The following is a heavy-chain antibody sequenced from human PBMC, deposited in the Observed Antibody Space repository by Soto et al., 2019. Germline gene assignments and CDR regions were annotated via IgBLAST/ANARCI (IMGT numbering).Heavy chain of an antibody. J-gene: IGHJ4*02. D-gene: IGHD3-10*01. CDR2: ISAYNGNT. CDR1: CYTFTSYG. Sequence: GASVKVSFKASCYTFTSYGISWVRQAPGQGLEWMGWISAYNGNTNYAQKLQGRVTMTTDTSTSTAYMELRSLRSDDTAVYYCATGQITMVRGVMLYYWGQGTLVTVSS. V-gene: IGHV1-18*01. CDR3: ATGQITMVRGVMLYY.